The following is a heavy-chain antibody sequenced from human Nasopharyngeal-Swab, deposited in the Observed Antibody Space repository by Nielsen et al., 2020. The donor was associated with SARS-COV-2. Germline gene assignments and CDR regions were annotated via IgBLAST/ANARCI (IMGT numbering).Heavy chain of an antibody. D-gene: IGHD5-12*01. V-gene: IGHV3-23*01. CDR1: GFTFSNFA. CDR2: ISGSDYST. Sequence: GESLKISCAASGFTFSNFAMSWVRQAPGKGLEWVSVISGSDYSTKYADSVKGRFTISRDNSKNTVSLQMNSLRAEDTAIYYCAKDRDSGDDSDDYYHYYGMDVWGQGTTVTVSS. J-gene: IGHJ6*02. CDR3: AKDRDSGDDSDDYYHYYGMDV.